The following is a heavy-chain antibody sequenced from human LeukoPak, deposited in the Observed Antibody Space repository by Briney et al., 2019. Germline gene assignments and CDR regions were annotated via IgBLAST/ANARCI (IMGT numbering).Heavy chain of an antibody. CDR2: IYYSGST. Sequence: PSETLSLTCTVSGGSISSSSYYWGWIRQPPGKGLEWIGSIYYSGSTYYNPPLKSRVTISVDTSKNQFSLKLSSVTAADTAVYYCAKWELPLLYFQHWGQGTLVTVSS. D-gene: IGHD1-26*01. V-gene: IGHV4-39*01. J-gene: IGHJ1*01. CDR3: AKWELPLLYFQH. CDR1: GGSISSSSYY.